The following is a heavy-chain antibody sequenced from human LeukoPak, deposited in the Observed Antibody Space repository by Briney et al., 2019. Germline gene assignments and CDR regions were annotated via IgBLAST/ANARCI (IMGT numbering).Heavy chain of an antibody. J-gene: IGHJ4*02. CDR1: GGSISSYY. CDR3: ARDFHY. CDR2: IYYSGST. V-gene: IGHV4-59*12. Sequence: SETLSLTCTVSGGSISSYYWSWIRQPPGKGLEWIGYIYYSGSTNYNPSLKSRVTISVDTSKNQFSLKLSSVTAADTAVYYCARDFHYWGQGTLVTVSS.